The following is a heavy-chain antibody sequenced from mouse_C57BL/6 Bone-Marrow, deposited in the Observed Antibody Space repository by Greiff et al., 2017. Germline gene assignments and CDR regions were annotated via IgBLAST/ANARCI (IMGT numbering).Heavy chain of an antibody. CDR3: AKGDYSNYGDAMDY. CDR1: GFSLTSYG. Sequence: VQRVESGPGLVAPSQSLSITCTVSGFSLTSYGVSWVRQPPGKGLEWLGVIWGDGSTNSHSALISRLSISKDNSKSQVFLKLNSLQTDDTATYYCAKGDYSNYGDAMDYWGQGTSVTVSS. D-gene: IGHD2-5*01. CDR2: IWGDGST. J-gene: IGHJ4*01. V-gene: IGHV2-3*01.